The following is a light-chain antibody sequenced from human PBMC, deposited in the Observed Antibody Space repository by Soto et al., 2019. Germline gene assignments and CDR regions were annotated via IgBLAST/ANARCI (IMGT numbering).Light chain of an antibody. CDR3: CSYAGSRTSWV. Sequence: QSALTQPASVSGSPGQSITISCTGTSSDVGSYNLVSWYQQHPDKAPKLIIYEGNKRPAGVSNRFSGSKSRNTASLTISGLPAEDEADYYCCSYAGSRTSWVFGGGTKLTVL. CDR1: SSDVGSYNL. CDR2: EGN. J-gene: IGLJ3*02. V-gene: IGLV2-23*01.